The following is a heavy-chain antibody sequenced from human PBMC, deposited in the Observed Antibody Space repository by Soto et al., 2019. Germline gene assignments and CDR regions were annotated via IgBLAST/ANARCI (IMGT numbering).Heavy chain of an antibody. V-gene: IGHV4-34*01. CDR1: GGSFSGYY. D-gene: IGHD2-21*01. J-gene: IGHJ6*03. Sequence: SETLSLTCAVYGGSFSGYYWSWIRQPPGKGLEWIGEINHSGSTNYNPSLKSRVTISVDTSKNQFSLKLSSVTAADTAVYYCARVHCGGDCYSQFYYYYYMDVWGKGTTVTVSS. CDR2: INHSGST. CDR3: ARVHCGGDCYSQFYYYYYMDV.